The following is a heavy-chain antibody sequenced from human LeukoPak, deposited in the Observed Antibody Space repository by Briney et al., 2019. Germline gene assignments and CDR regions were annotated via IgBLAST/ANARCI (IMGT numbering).Heavy chain of an antibody. CDR2: IKPDGSSI. J-gene: IGHJ4*02. V-gene: IGHV3-74*01. CDR3: ATLYAGSTDY. CDR1: GFTFGSYW. Sequence: PGGSLRLSCAASGFTFGSYWMNWVRQAPGKGLVWVARIKPDGSSISSADSVKGRFTISRDNAKNTLYLQMNSLRAEDTAVYYCATLYAGSTDYWGRGTLVTVSS. D-gene: IGHD2-8*01.